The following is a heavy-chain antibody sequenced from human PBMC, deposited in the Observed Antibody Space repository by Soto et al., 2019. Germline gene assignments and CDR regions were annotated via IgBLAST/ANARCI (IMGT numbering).Heavy chain of an antibody. Sequence: EVQLVETGGGLIQPGGSLRLSCAASGFTFRDYEMNWVRQAPGKGLEWLSYISSSGTIIYYADSVKGRFTVSRDNAENSLYLQMNSLRAEDTAVYYCAREAYDRYDSSAYYFFDRWGQGTLVSVSS. V-gene: IGHV3-48*03. CDR3: AREAYDRYDSSAYYFFDR. CDR1: GFTFRDYE. J-gene: IGHJ4*02. D-gene: IGHD3-22*01. CDR2: ISSSGTII.